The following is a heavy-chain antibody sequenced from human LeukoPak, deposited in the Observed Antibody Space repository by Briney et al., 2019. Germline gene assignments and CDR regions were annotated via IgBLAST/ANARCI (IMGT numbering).Heavy chain of an antibody. CDR1: GGSISSYY. J-gene: IGHJ6*02. CDR3: ARGDVVVPAAMHYYYGMDV. Sequence: SETLSLTCTVSGGSISSYYWSWIRQPPGKGLEGIGYIYYSGSTNYNPSLKSRVTISVDTSKNQFSLKLSSVTAADTAVYYCARGDVVVPAAMHYYYGMDVWGQGTTVTVSS. V-gene: IGHV4-59*01. CDR2: IYYSGST. D-gene: IGHD2-2*01.